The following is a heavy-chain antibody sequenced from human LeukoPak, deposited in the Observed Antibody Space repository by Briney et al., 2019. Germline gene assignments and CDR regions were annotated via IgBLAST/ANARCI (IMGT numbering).Heavy chain of an antibody. CDR1: GGSISTYS. CDR2: IYYSGST. Sequence: PSETLSLTCTISGGSISTYSWHWIRQPPGKGLEWIGYIYYSGSTNYNPSLKSRVTISVDTSKNQFSLKLSSVTAADTAVYYCARSYSSSSSMGSWGQGTLVTVSS. CDR3: ARSYSSSSSMGS. V-gene: IGHV4-59*01. J-gene: IGHJ5*02. D-gene: IGHD6-6*01.